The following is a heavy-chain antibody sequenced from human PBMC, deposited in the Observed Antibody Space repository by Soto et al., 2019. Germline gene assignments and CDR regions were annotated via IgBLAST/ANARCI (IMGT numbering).Heavy chain of an antibody. CDR2: IFWDDDK. D-gene: IGHD5-12*01. CDR3: AHRPRGYAYYFDY. Sequence: QITLKESGPTLVKPTQTLTLTCTFSEFWLGTRGVGVAWIRQPPGKALEWLALIFWDDDKWYSPSLRSRLTITEDNSKTQVVLTMTNMDPVDTATYYCAHRPRGYAYYFDYWGQRTLVTVSS. CDR1: EFWLGTRGVG. J-gene: IGHJ4*02. V-gene: IGHV2-5*02.